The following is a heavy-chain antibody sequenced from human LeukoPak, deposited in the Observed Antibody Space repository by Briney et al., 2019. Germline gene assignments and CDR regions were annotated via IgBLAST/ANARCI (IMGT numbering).Heavy chain of an antibody. J-gene: IGHJ5*02. CDR3: ARTVTMVRGDWFDP. CDR2: INPNSGGT. D-gene: IGHD3-10*01. CDR1: GYTFTGYY. Sequence: ASVKVSCKASGYTFTGYYMHWVRQAPGQGLEWMGWINPNSGGTNYARKFQGRVTMTRDTSISTAYMELSRLRSDDTAVYYCARTVTMVRGDWFDPWGQGTLVTVSS. V-gene: IGHV1-2*02.